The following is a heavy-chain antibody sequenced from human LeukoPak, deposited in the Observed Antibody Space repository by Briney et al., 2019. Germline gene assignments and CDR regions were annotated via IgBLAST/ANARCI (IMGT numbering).Heavy chain of an antibody. Sequence: SETLSLTCAVYGEYFSTYYYSWIRQPPGKGLEWIGEINHSGSTNYNPSLKSRVTISIDTTKNQFSLNLSSVTAADTAAYYCATGQRWLKLWGQGTLVTVSS. CDR1: GEYFSTYY. CDR2: INHSGST. CDR3: ATGQRWLKL. D-gene: IGHD5-24*01. J-gene: IGHJ4*02. V-gene: IGHV4-34*01.